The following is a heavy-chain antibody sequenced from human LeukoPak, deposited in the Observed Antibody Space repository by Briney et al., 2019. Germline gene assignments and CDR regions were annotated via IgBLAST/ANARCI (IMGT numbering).Heavy chain of an antibody. CDR3: AKSKGLGRGYISPVDS. Sequence: GESLRLSCAASAFTLSSSGMHWVRQAPGKGLGWVAFLSHDGTNKFYTDSVKDRFTITRDNSKYTLYLQMNSLRPEDSAIYYCAKSKGLGRGYISPVDSWGQGTLVTVSS. V-gene: IGHV3-30*18. CDR1: AFTLSSSG. J-gene: IGHJ4*02. D-gene: IGHD5-18*01. CDR2: LSHDGTNK.